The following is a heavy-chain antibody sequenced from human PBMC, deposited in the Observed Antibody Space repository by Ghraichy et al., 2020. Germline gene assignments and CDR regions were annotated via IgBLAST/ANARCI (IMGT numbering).Heavy chain of an antibody. Sequence: GGSLRLSCAAFGFTFSGSAMHWVRQASGKGLEWVGRIRSKANSYATAYAASVKGRFTISRDDSKNTAYLQMNSLKTEDTAVYYCTRHSPYYYDTHDAFDIWGQGTMVTVSS. V-gene: IGHV3-73*01. CDR3: TRHSPYYYDTHDAFDI. D-gene: IGHD3-22*01. CDR1: GFTFSGSA. CDR2: IRSKANSYAT. J-gene: IGHJ3*02.